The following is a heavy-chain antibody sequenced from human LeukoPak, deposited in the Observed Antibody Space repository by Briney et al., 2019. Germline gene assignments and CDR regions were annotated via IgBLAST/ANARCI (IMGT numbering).Heavy chain of an antibody. Sequence: ASVKVSCRASAYTFSTVNINWVRQAPGQGLEWMGWINGYNGNTKYAQNIKDRVIMTADSSTNTAYMELRSLRSDDTALFYCARDRIPAAYPDSFDIWGQGTMVTVSS. CDR3: ARDRIPAAYPDSFDI. D-gene: IGHD2-2*01. V-gene: IGHV1-18*01. CDR2: INGYNGNT. J-gene: IGHJ3*02. CDR1: AYTFSTVN.